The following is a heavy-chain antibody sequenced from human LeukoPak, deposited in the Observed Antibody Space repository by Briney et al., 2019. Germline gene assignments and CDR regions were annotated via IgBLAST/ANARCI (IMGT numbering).Heavy chain of an antibody. V-gene: IGHV3-33*01. J-gene: IGHJ3*02. Sequence: PGGSLRLSCAASGFTFSSYGMHWVRQAPGKGLEWVAVIWYDGSNKYYADSVKGRFTISRDNSKNTLYLQMNSLKTEDTAVYYCTTGGSVMVAGTRAFDIWGQGTMVTVSS. CDR3: TTGGSVMVAGTRAFDI. CDR2: IWYDGSNK. D-gene: IGHD1-7*01. CDR1: GFTFSSYG.